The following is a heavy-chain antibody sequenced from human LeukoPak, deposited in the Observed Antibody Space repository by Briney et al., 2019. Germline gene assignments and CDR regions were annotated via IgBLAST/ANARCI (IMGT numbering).Heavy chain of an antibody. D-gene: IGHD3-10*02. J-gene: IGHJ4*02. CDR3: AKDGITMLVVASD. Sequence: GGSLRLSCAASGFTFNTYAMSWVRQAPGKGLEWVSGITGSGGGTYYADSVKGRFTISRDNSKNTLYLQRNSLRAEDTAVYYCAKDGITMLVVASDWGQGTLVTVSS. V-gene: IGHV3-23*01. CDR2: ITGSGGGT. CDR1: GFTFNTYA.